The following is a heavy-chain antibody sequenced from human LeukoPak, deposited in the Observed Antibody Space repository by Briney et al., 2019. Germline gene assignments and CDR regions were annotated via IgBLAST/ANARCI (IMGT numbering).Heavy chain of an antibody. CDR2: IYYSGST. D-gene: IGHD2-2*01. CDR3: AAGRGLVVPAGAFDI. J-gene: IGHJ3*02. V-gene: IGHV4-30-4*08. Sequence: SETLSLTCTVSGGSISSGDYYWSWIRQPPGKGLEWIGYIYYSGSTYYNPSLKSRVTISVDTSKNQFSLKLSSVTAADTAVYYCAAGRGLVVPAGAFDIWGQGTMVTVSS. CDR1: GGSISSGDYY.